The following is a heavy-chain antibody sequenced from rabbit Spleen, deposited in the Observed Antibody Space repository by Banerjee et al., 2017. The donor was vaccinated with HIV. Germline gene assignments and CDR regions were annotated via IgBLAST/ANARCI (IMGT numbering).Heavy chain of an antibody. CDR2: IYVGSGGGT. CDR3: ARAGEGGDGYLNL. CDR1: GFDFSSNYW. D-gene: IGHD5-1*01. V-gene: IGHV1S40*01. J-gene: IGHJ4*01. Sequence: QSLEESGGDLVQPGASLTLTCTASGFDFSSNYWMCWVRQAPGKGLEWIACIYVGSGGGTKYASWAKGRFTISRTSSTTVTLQMASLTVADTATYFCARAGEGGDGYLNLWGPGTLVTVS.